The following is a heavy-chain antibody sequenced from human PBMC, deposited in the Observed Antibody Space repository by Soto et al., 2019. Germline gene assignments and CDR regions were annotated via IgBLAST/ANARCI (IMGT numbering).Heavy chain of an antibody. J-gene: IGHJ4*02. V-gene: IGHV1-69*13. CDR1: GGTFSSYA. CDR3: ARQGIAASGFDY. Sequence: ASVKGSCKASGGTFSSYAISWVRQAPGQGLEWMGGIIPIFGTANYAQKFQGRVTITADESTSTAYMELSSLRSEDTAVYYCARQGIAASGFDYWGQGTLVTVSS. CDR2: IIPIFGTA. D-gene: IGHD6-13*01.